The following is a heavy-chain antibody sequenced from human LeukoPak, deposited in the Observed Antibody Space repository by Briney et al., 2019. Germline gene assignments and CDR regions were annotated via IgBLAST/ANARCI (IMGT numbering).Heavy chain of an antibody. CDR1: GGSFSGYY. CDR3: ARELGATVVNYGMDV. V-gene: IGHV4-34*01. CDR2: INHSGIT. Sequence: KTSETLSLTCAVYGGSFSGYYWTWIRQPPGKGLEWIGEINHSGITNYNPSLKSRVTISVDTSKNQLSLKLTSMTAADTDVYYCARELGATVVNYGMDVWGQGTTVTVSS. D-gene: IGHD4-23*01. J-gene: IGHJ6*02.